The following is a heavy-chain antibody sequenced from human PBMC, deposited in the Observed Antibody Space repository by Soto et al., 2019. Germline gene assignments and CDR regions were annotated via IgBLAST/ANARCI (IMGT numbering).Heavy chain of an antibody. J-gene: IGHJ3*02. Sequence: QVQLVQSGAEVKKPGSSVKVSCKASGGTFSSYAISWVRQAPGQGLEWMGGIIPIFGTANYAQKFQGRVTITADESTSTAYMELSSLRSEDTAVYYCARGYSWHYDFADSFDIWGQGTMVTVSS. CDR2: IIPIFGTA. CDR1: GGTFSSYA. CDR3: ARGYSWHYDFADSFDI. D-gene: IGHD1-7*01. V-gene: IGHV1-69*01.